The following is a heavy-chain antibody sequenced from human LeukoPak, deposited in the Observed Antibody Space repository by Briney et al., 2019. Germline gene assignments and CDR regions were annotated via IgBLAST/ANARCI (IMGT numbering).Heavy chain of an antibody. D-gene: IGHD3-16*01. CDR2: ISGSGYYT. CDR1: GSGFTFGNFA. J-gene: IGHJ6*03. CDR3: AKDGSWGDYYFYFYMDV. V-gene: IGHV3-23*01. Sequence: GGSLRLSCEASGSGFTFGNFALSWVRQAPGKGLEWVSGISGSGYYTYYADSVKGRFTISRDNSKNTLYIEMNSLRAVDTAVYYCAKDGSWGDYYFYFYMDVWGKGTTVTVSS.